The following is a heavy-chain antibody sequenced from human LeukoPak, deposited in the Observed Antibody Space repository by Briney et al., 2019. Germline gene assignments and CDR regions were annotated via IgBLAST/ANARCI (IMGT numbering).Heavy chain of an antibody. V-gene: IGHV4-59*08. CDR1: GGSISSYY. D-gene: IGHD3-10*01. J-gene: IGHJ4*02. Sequence: PSETLSLTCTVSGGSISSYYWSWIRQPPGKGLEWIGYIYYSGSTNYNPSLKSRVTISVDTSKNQFSLKLSSVTAADTAVYYCARRGGIYGSDSYFDYWGQGTLVTVSS. CDR2: IYYSGST. CDR3: ARRGGIYGSDSYFDY.